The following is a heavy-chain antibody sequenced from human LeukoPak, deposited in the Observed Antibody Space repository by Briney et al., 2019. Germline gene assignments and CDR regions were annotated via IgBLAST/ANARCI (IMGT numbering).Heavy chain of an antibody. J-gene: IGHJ3*02. D-gene: IGHD3-16*01. Sequence: SQTLSLTCTVSGGSISSGGYYWSWIRQHPGKGLEWIGYIYYSGSTYYNPSLRSRVSISGDTTKNQFSLKLTSVTAADTAVYYCARDRLGETTEADAFDIWGQGTMVTVS. CDR1: GGSISSGGYY. CDR2: IYYSGST. V-gene: IGHV4-31*03. CDR3: ARDRLGETTEADAFDI.